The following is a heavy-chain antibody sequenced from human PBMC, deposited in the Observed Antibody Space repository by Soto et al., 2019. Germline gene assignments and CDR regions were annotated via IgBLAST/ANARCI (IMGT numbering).Heavy chain of an antibody. J-gene: IGHJ4*02. CDR2: ITASGAGT. V-gene: IGHV3-23*01. CDR3: AKRAVTAKSFDY. D-gene: IGHD4-17*01. CDR1: GFTFSSYA. Sequence: GGSLRLSCAASGFTFSSYAMNWVRQAPGEGLEWVSAITASGAGTYYADSVKGRFTISRDNSKNTLYVQMNSLRAGDTAIYYCAKRAVTAKSFDYWGQGTLVTVSS.